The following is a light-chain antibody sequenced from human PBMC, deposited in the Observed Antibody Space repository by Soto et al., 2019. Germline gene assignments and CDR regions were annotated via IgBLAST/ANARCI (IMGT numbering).Light chain of an antibody. CDR3: ASFARRSGLM. J-gene: IGLJ3*02. Sequence: QSVLTQPASVSGSPGQSITISCTGTSSDVGNYNFVSWYQQYPGKAPKLMIYDGGKRPSGFSNRFSGSKSGNTASLTISRRKAEDGGDYYCASFARRSGLMFGGGTKLTVL. CDR2: DGG. CDR1: SSDVGNYNF. V-gene: IGLV2-23*01.